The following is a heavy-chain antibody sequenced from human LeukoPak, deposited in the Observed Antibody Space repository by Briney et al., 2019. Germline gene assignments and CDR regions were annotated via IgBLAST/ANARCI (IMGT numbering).Heavy chain of an antibody. CDR3: ARIDTIFERI. CDR1: GFSFINYN. D-gene: IGHD3-3*01. J-gene: IGHJ4*02. Sequence: GGSLRLSCAASGFSFINYNMNWVRQAPGKGLEWVSYIGSRSSGETIYYADSVKGRFTISRGNAKNSLYLQMNSLRAEDTAVYYCARIDTIFERIWGRGTLVTVSS. CDR2: IGSRSSGETI. V-gene: IGHV3-48*01.